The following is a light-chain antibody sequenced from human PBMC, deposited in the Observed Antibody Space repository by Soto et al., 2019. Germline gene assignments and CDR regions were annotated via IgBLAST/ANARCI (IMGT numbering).Light chain of an antibody. J-gene: IGKJ1*01. CDR1: QSVSSNY. Sequence: EIVLTQSPGTLSLSPGERASLSCRASQSVSSNYLAWYQQKSGQAPSLLIYDVSRRATGIPERFSDSGSGTDFTLIISRLEPEDFAVYYCQQYGSSPETFGQGTKVDIK. V-gene: IGKV3-20*01. CDR3: QQYGSSPET. CDR2: DVS.